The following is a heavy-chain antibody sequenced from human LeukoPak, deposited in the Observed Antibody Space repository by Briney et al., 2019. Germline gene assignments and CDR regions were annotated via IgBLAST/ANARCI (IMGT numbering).Heavy chain of an antibody. CDR3: AKGGASSPYTYIDV. CDR2: LSISGDNT. CDR1: GFTLSSYA. D-gene: IGHD6-6*01. Sequence: PGGSLRLSCAASGFTLSSYAMSWVRQAPGKGLEWVSALSISGDNTYYADSVKGRFTISRDNSKNTLYLQMNSLRADDTAVYHCAKGGASSPYTYIDVWGKGTTVIVSS. V-gene: IGHV3-23*01. J-gene: IGHJ6*04.